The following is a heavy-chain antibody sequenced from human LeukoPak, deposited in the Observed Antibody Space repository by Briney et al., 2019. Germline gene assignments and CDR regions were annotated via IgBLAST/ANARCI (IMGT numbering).Heavy chain of an antibody. V-gene: IGHV1-2*02. CDR3: AILLWFGEPPKGGYYYGMDV. CDR2: INPNSGGT. CDR1: GYTFTGYY. D-gene: IGHD3-10*01. Sequence: ASVKVSCKASGYTFTGYYMHWVRQAPGQGLEWMGWINPNSGGTNYAQKFQGRVTMTRDTSISTAYMELSRLRSDDTAVYYCAILLWFGEPPKGGYYYGMDVWGQGTTVTVSS. J-gene: IGHJ6*02.